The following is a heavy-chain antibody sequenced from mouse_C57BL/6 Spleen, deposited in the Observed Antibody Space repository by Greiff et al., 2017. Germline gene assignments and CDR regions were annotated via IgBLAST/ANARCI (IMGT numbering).Heavy chain of an antibody. J-gene: IGHJ4*01. CDR2: ISDGGSYT. Sequence: EVQLVESGGGLVKPGGSLKLSCAASGFTFSSYAMSWVRQTPEKRLEWVATISDGGSYTYYPDNVKGRFTISRDNAKNNLYLQMSHLKSEDTAMYYCARDPYDYDDYYAMDYWGQGTSVTVSS. CDR3: ARDPYDYDDYYAMDY. D-gene: IGHD2-4*01. V-gene: IGHV5-4*01. CDR1: GFTFSSYA.